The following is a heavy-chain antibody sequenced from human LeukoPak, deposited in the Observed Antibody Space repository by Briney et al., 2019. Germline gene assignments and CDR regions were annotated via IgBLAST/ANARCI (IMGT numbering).Heavy chain of an antibody. CDR3: ARALTGFIPGN. J-gene: IGHJ4*02. CDR2: ISSSGTTI. V-gene: IGHV3-11*01. CDR1: GFTFTDFY. D-gene: IGHD3-9*01. Sequence: GGSLRLSCAASGFTFTDFYMSWIRQAPGKGLEWVSYISSSGTTIYYADSVMGRFTISWDNAKNSLYLQMNSLRAEDTAVYYCARALTGFIPGNWGQGTLVTVSS.